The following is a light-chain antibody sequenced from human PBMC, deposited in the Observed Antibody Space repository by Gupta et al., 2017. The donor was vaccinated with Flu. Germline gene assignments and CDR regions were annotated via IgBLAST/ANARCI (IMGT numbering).Light chain of an antibody. J-gene: IGLJ2*01. CDR3: TSYTSTSTDVV. CDR1: SSDVGAYNS. CDR2: EVN. Sequence: QSALTQPASVSGSPGQSITISCAGTSSDVGAYNSVSWYQQHPGKAPKLMVYEVNNRPSGVSNRFSGSKSGNTASLTISGLQAEDEADYYCTSYTSTSTDVVFGGGTKLTVL. V-gene: IGLV2-14*01.